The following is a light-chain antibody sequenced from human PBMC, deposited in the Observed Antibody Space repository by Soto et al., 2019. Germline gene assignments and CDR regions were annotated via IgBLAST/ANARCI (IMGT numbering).Light chain of an antibody. CDR2: DAS. J-gene: IGKJ1*01. CDR1: QSISRN. V-gene: IGKV3-15*01. Sequence: EIVMTQSPATLSVSPGERVTLSCRASQSISRNLACHQQKPGQAPRLLIYDASTRANDIPARFSGSGSGTEFTLTIRSLQSEDIAVYYCQHYDNWPPWTFGQGTKVDIK. CDR3: QHYDNWPPWT.